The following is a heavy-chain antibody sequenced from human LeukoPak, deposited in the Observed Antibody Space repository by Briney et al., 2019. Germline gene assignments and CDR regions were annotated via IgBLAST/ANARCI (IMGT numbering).Heavy chain of an antibody. V-gene: IGHV4-59*01. CDR1: GGSISSYY. CDR2: IYYSGST. J-gene: IGHJ4*02. CDR3: AREGPKWIQLRVPFDH. Sequence: PSETLSLTCTVSGGSISSYYWSWIRQPPGKGLEWIGYIYYSGSTNYNPSLKSRVTISVDTSKNHFSLKLSSVTAADTAVYYCAREGPKWIQLRVPFDHWGQGALVTVSS. D-gene: IGHD5-18*01.